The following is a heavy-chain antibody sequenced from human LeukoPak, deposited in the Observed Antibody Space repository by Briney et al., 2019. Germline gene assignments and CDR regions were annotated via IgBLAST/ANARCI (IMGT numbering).Heavy chain of an antibody. J-gene: IGHJ4*02. V-gene: IGHV5-51*01. D-gene: IGHD6-13*01. CDR3: ARYSSSWYLTAFDY. CDR1: GYSFTSYW. CDR2: IYPGDSDT. Sequence: GESLKISCKGSGYSFTSYWIGWVRQLPGKGLEWMGIIYPGDSDTRYSPSFQGQVTISADRSISTAYLQWSSLKASDTAMYYCARYSSSWYLTAFDYWGQGTLVTVSS.